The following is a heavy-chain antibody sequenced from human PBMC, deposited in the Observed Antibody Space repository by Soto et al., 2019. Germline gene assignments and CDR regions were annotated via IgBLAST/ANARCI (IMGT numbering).Heavy chain of an antibody. J-gene: IGHJ6*02. D-gene: IGHD4-4*01. Sequence: PSETLSLTCTVSGGSISSGDYYWSWIRQPPGKGLEWIGYIYYSGSTYYNPSLKSRVTISVDTSKNQFSLKLSSVTAADTAVYYCARGPYSNYYYYGMDVWGQGTTVTVSS. CDR2: IYYSGST. V-gene: IGHV4-30-4*01. CDR1: GGSISSGDYY. CDR3: ARGPYSNYYYYGMDV.